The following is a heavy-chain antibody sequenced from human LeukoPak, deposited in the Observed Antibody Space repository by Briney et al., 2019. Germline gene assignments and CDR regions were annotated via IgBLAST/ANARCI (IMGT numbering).Heavy chain of an antibody. CDR1: GFTFSSYA. CDR3: ARSYCSSTSCHPPYFEY. V-gene: IGHV3-30-3*01. CDR2: ISYDGSNK. Sequence: GGSLRLSCAASGFTFSSYAMHWVRQAPGKGLEWVAVISYDGSNKYYADSVKGRFTISRDNSKNTLYLQMNSLRAEDTAMYYCARSYCSSTSCHPPYFEYWGQGTQVTVSS. J-gene: IGHJ4*02. D-gene: IGHD2-2*01.